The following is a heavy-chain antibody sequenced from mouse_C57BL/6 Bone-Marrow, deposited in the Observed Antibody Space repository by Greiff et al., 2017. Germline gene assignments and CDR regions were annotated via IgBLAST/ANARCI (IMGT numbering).Heavy chain of an antibody. CDR3: ARPITTVVGGAY. J-gene: IGHJ3*01. Sequence: VQLKESGGDLVKPGGSLKLSCAASGFTFSSYGMSWVRQTPDKRLEWVATISSGGSYTYYPDSVKGRFTISRDNAKNTLYLQMSSLKSEDTAMYYCARPITTVVGGAYWGQGTLVTVSA. D-gene: IGHD1-1*01. V-gene: IGHV5-6*01. CDR2: ISSGGSYT. CDR1: GFTFSSYG.